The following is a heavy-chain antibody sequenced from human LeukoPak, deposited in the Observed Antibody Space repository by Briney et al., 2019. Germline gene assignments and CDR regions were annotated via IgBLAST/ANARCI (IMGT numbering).Heavy chain of an antibody. CDR1: GFTFSNAW. D-gene: IGHD3-10*01. CDR3: TRGSGCFDP. Sequence: GGSLRLSCAASGFTFSNAWMSWVRQAPGKGLEWVGFIRSKAYGGTTEYAASVKGRFTISRDDSKTIGYLQMDSLKTEDTAVYYCTRGSGCFDPWGQGTLVTVSS. J-gene: IGHJ5*02. CDR2: IRSKAYGGTT. V-gene: IGHV3-49*04.